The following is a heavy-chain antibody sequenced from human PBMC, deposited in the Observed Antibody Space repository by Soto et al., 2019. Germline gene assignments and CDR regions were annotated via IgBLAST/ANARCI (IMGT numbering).Heavy chain of an antibody. J-gene: IGHJ5*02. CDR1: GGSISSGGYS. D-gene: IGHD2-21*01. CDR2: IYHSGST. V-gene: IGHV4-30-2*01. Sequence: PSETLSLTCAVSGGSISSGGYSWNWIRQPPGKGLEWIGYIYHSGSTYYNPSLKSRVTISVDTSKNQFSLRLSSVTASDTAVYYCARLGAYFQSLDPWGQGTLVTVSS. CDR3: ARLGAYFQSLDP.